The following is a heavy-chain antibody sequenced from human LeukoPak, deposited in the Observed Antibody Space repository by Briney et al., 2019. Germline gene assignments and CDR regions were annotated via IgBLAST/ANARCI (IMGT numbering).Heavy chain of an antibody. CDR2: INPSGGST. CDR3: ARAITIFGVVIIND. CDR1: FSGNY. V-gene: IGHV1-46*01. D-gene: IGHD3-3*01. J-gene: IGHJ4*02. Sequence: GASVKVSCKASFSGNYFQWVRQAPGQGLEWMGIINPSGGSTSYAQKFQGRVTMTRDTSTSTVYMELSSLRSEDTAVYYCARAITIFGVVIINDWGQGTLVTVSS.